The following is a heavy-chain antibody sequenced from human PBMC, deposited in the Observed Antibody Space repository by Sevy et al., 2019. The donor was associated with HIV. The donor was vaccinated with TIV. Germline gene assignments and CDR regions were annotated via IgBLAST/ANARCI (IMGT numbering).Heavy chain of an antibody. D-gene: IGHD6-13*01. V-gene: IGHV3-74*01. CDR3: GRVPVAAAGTGIDY. CDR1: GFTFGSYW. CDR2: IYVDWRTA. Sequence: GGSLRLSCAASGFTFGSYWMHWVRQAPGKGLVWLSRIYVDWRTASYADSVKGRFAISRDNAKNTLYLQMNSLRDEDTAVYYCGRVPVAAAGTGIDYWGQGTLVTVSS. J-gene: IGHJ4*02.